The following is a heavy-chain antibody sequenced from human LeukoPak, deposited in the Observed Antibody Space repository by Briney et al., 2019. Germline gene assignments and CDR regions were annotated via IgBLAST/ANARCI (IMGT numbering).Heavy chain of an antibody. J-gene: IGHJ4*02. CDR1: GGSISSYY. V-gene: IGHV4-4*07. Sequence: SETLSLTCTVSGGSISSYYWSWIRQPAGKGLGWIGRIYTSGSTNYNPSLKSRVTMSVDTSKNQFSLKLSSVTAADTAVYYCARGADGDYDVWGQGTLVTVSS. CDR3: ARGADGDYDV. D-gene: IGHD4-17*01. CDR2: IYTSGST.